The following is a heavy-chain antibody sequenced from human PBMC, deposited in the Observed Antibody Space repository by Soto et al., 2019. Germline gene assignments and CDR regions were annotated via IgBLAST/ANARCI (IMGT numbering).Heavy chain of an antibody. D-gene: IGHD2-15*01. CDR1: GFSLTTNGVG. Sequence: QITLKESGPTLVRPTQTLTLTCTFSGFSLTTNGVGVGWIRQPPGKALEWLALIYWDDDKRYSPSLKSRVTITKETSKSQVVLTMTNMDPVDTATYYCAHALVVVASTATLYYYYGMDVWGQGTTVTVSS. CDR2: IYWDDDK. CDR3: AHALVVVASTATLYYYYGMDV. J-gene: IGHJ6*02. V-gene: IGHV2-5*02.